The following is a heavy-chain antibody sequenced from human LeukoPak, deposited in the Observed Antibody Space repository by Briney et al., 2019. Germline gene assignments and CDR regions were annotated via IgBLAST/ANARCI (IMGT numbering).Heavy chain of an antibody. J-gene: IGHJ4*02. V-gene: IGHV1-18*01. D-gene: IGHD2-2*01. CDR2: ISAYNGNT. CDR3: ARDWIMYCSSTSCANFDY. Sequence: GASVTVSCKASGYTFTSYGISWVRQAPGQGLEWMGWISAYNGNTNYAQKPQGRVTMTTDTSTSTAYMELRSLRSDDTAVYYCARDWIMYCSSTSCANFDYWGQGTLVTVSS. CDR1: GYTFTSYG.